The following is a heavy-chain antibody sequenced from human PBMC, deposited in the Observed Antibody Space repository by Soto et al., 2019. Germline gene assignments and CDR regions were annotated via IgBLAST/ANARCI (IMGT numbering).Heavy chain of an antibody. CDR1: GGSISSGDYY. Sequence: SETLSLTCTVSGGSISSGDYYWSWIRQPPGKGLEWIGYIYYSGSTYYNPSLKSRVTISVDTSKNQFSLKLSSVTAADTAVYYCARERITGTPLHYYYYYGMDVWGQGTTVTVS. D-gene: IGHD1-7*01. CDR2: IYYSGST. V-gene: IGHV4-30-4*01. J-gene: IGHJ6*02. CDR3: ARERITGTPLHYYYYYGMDV.